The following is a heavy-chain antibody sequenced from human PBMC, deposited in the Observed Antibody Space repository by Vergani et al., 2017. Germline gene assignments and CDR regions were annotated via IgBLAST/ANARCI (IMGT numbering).Heavy chain of an antibody. V-gene: IGHV4-39*07. CDR2: IYYSGST. CDR3: XGGSPYCSSTSCYNPFDY. J-gene: IGHJ4*02. CDR1: GGSISSSSYY. D-gene: IGHD2-2*02. Sequence: QLQLQESCPGLVKPSETLSLTCTVSGGSISSSSYYWGWIRSPPGKGLDVIWSIYYSGSTYYNPPLKRRVTISVETSKNPFSLKLSSVTAAGTAVYYCXGGSPYCSSTSCYNPFDYWGQGTLVTVSS.